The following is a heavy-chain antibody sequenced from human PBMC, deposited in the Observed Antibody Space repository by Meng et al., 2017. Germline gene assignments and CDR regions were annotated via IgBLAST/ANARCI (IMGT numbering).Heavy chain of an antibody. CDR2: IIPIFGTA. J-gene: IGHJ6*02. D-gene: IGHD6-13*01. CDR3: ATNGGSAAATHYYYYSMDV. CDR1: GGTFSSYA. V-gene: IGHV1-69*13. Sequence: SVKVSCKASGGTFSSYAISWVRQAPGQGLEWMGGIIPIFGTANYAQKFQGRVTITADESTSTAYMELSSLRSEDTAVYYCATNGGSAAATHYYYYSMDVWGQGTTVTVSS.